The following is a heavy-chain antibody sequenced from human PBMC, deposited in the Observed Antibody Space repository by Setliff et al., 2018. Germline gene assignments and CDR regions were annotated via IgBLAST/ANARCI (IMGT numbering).Heavy chain of an antibody. CDR3: ARGGLNEGWGSYRFEGYYYYGMDV. D-gene: IGHD3-16*02. V-gene: IGHV4-34*01. J-gene: IGHJ6*02. CDR2: INHSGST. CDR1: GGSFSGYY. Sequence: PSETLSLTCAVYGGSFSGYYWSWIRQPPGKGLEWIEEINHSGSTNYNPSLKSRVTISVDTSKNQFSLKLSSVTAADTAVYYCARGGLNEGWGSYRFEGYYYYGMDVWGQGTTVTVSS.